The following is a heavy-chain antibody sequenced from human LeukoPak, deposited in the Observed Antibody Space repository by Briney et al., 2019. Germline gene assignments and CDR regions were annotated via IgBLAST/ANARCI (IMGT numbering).Heavy chain of an antibody. CDR2: ISYDGSNK. D-gene: IGHD2-15*01. Sequence: GGSLRLSCAASGFTFSSYGMHWVRQAPGKGLEGVAVISYDGSNKYYADSVKGRFTISRDNSKNTLYLQMNSLRAEDTAVYYCAKVSRYCSGGSCRPDYYYGMDVWGKGTTVTVSS. CDR1: GFTFSSYG. J-gene: IGHJ6*04. V-gene: IGHV3-30*18. CDR3: AKVSRYCSGGSCRPDYYYGMDV.